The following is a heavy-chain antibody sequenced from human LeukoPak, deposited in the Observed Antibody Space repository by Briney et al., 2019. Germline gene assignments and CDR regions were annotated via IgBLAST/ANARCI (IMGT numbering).Heavy chain of an antibody. V-gene: IGHV3-23*01. D-gene: IGHD3-22*01. J-gene: IGHJ4*02. CDR2: ISGGGGST. Sequence: GGSLRLSYAASGFTFTSYSMNWVRQAPGKGLEWVSTISGGGGSTYYADSVKGRFTISRDNSKNTLYLQMNSLRAEDTAVYYCAKERQNYYDSSGYPIDYWGQGTLVTVSS. CDR1: GFTFTSYS. CDR3: AKERQNYYDSSGYPIDY.